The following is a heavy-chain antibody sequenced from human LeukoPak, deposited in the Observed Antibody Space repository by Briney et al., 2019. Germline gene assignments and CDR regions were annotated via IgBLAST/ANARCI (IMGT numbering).Heavy chain of an antibody. CDR1: GGSISSSSYY. J-gene: IGHJ6*02. Sequence: SETLSLTCTVSGGSISSSSYYWGWIRQPPGKGLEWIGSIYYSGSTYYNPSLKSRVTISVDTSKNQFSLKLSSVTAADTAVYYCARQLYSSGWYGPYYYYYGMDVWGQGTTVTVSS. D-gene: IGHD6-19*01. CDR3: ARQLYSSGWYGPYYYYYGMDV. V-gene: IGHV4-39*01. CDR2: IYYSGST.